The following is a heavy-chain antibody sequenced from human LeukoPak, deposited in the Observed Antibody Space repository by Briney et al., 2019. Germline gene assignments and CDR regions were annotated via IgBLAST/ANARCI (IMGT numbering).Heavy chain of an antibody. Sequence: GGPLRLSCAASGFTFSSYSLHWVRPAPGKGLEGVSCISSNLYTYYADSVRGRFTISRDNSQNSVYLVINSLRAEDTAVYYCARERDTSMVALDSWGQGTLVTVSS. J-gene: IGHJ4*02. D-gene: IGHD5-18*01. CDR3: ARERDTSMVALDS. CDR2: ISSNLYT. V-gene: IGHV3-21*01. CDR1: GFTFSSYS.